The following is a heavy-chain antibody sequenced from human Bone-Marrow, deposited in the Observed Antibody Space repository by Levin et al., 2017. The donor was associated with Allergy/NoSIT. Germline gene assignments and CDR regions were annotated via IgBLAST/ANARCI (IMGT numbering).Heavy chain of an antibody. D-gene: IGHD3-10*01. CDR1: GLTFSSYA. CDR2: ISGSGSNT. CDR3: AIDLLYFYGSGSYDF. Sequence: GGSLRLSCAASGLTFSSYAMSWVRQAPGKGLEWVSAISGSGSNTYYADSVKGRFTISRDNSKNTLYLQMYSLRAEDTAVYYCAIDLLYFYGSGSYDFWGQGALVTVSS. V-gene: IGHV3-23*01. J-gene: IGHJ4*02.